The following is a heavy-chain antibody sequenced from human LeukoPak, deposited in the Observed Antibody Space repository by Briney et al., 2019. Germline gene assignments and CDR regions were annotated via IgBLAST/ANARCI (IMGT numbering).Heavy chain of an antibody. Sequence: GRSLRLSCAASGFTFSSYAMHWVRQAPGKGLEWVAVISYDGSNKYYADSVKGRFTISRDNSKNTLYLQMNSLRAEDTAVYYCAKVPLWFGELLDYWGQGTLVTVSS. CDR3: AKVPLWFGELLDY. V-gene: IGHV3-30-3*01. D-gene: IGHD3-10*01. CDR1: GFTFSSYA. CDR2: ISYDGSNK. J-gene: IGHJ4*02.